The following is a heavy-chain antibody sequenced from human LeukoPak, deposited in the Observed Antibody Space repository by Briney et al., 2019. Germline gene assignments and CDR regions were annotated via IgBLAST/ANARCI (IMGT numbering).Heavy chain of an antibody. J-gene: IGHJ5*02. Sequence: ASVKVSCKVSGYTLTELSMHWVRQAPGKGLEWMGGSDPEDGETIYAQKFQGRVTMTEDTSTDTAYMELSSLRSEDTAVYYCATRMGATTISAWFDPWGQGTLVTVSS. CDR3: ATRMGATTISAWFDP. CDR2: SDPEDGET. D-gene: IGHD1-26*01. V-gene: IGHV1-24*01. CDR1: GYTLTELS.